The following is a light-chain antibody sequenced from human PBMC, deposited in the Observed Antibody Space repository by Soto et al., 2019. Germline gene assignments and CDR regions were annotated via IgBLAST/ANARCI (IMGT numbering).Light chain of an antibody. J-gene: IGLJ2*01. CDR3: MLHVGSGISV. Sequence: QTVVTQEPSFSVSPGGTVTLTCGLTSGSVSTSYHPSWYQQTPGQAPRTLIYNTNTRSFGVPDRFSGSILGNKAALTITGAQADDESDYYCMLHVGSGISVFGGGTKLTVL. V-gene: IGLV8-61*01. CDR2: NTN. CDR1: SGSVSTSYH.